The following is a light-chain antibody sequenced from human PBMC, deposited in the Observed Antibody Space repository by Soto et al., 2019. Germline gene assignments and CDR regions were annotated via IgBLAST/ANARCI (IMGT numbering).Light chain of an antibody. V-gene: IGKV3D-7*01. CDR3: QQDYNLPIT. CDR1: QSISSSY. J-gene: IGKJ5*01. CDR2: GAS. Sequence: EVVLTQSPATLSLSPGEGATLSCRVSQSISSSYLSWYQQRPGQAPRLLSYGASTRAPGSPARCSGSGRGSGTDLPLTISSLQPEDFEVDYGQQDYNLPITFGQGKRLESK.